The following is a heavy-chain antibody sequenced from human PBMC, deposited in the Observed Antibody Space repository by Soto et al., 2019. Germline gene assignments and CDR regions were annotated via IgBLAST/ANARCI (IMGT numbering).Heavy chain of an antibody. V-gene: IGHV2-5*02. CDR1: GFSLSTSGVG. D-gene: IGHD3-3*01. CDR3: AHTLIFGVVGGEVWFDP. CDR2: IYWDDDK. J-gene: IGHJ5*02. Sequence: QITLKESGPTLVKPTQTLTLTCTFSGFSLSTSGVGVGWIRQPPGKALEWLALIYWDDDKRYSPSLKSRLTITKDTSKNQVVLTMTNMDPVDTATYYYAHTLIFGVVGGEVWFDPWGQGTLVTVSS.